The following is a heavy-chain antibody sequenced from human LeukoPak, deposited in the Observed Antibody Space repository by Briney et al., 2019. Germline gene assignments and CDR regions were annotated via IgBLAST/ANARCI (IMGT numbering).Heavy chain of an antibody. CDR2: IYYSGST. D-gene: IGHD4-17*01. CDR3: ARDRGTYGDYIFDY. J-gene: IGHJ4*02. CDR1: GGSISSYY. Sequence: SETLSLTCTVSGGSISSYYWSWIRQPPGKGLERIGYIYYSGSTNYNPSLKSRVTISVDTSKNQFSLKLSSVTAADTAVYYCARDRGTYGDYIFDYWGQGTLVTVSS. V-gene: IGHV4-59*01.